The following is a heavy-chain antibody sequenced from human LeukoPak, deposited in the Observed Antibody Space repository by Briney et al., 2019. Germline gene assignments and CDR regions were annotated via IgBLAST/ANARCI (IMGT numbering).Heavy chain of an antibody. V-gene: IGHV4-39*01. Sequence: PSETLSLTCTVSGGSISSSSYYRGWIRQPPGKGLEWIGSIYYSGSTYYNSSLKSRVTISVDTSKNQFSLKLSSVTAADTAVYYCARITNYGSGSYNIDYWGQGSLVTASS. CDR2: IYYSGST. CDR3: ARITNYGSGSYNIDY. CDR1: GGSISSSSYY. J-gene: IGHJ4*02. D-gene: IGHD3-10*01.